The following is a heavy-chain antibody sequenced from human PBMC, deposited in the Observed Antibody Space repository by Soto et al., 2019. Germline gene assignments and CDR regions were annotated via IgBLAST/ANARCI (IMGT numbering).Heavy chain of an antibody. Sequence: GXSLRLSCAASGFTFSSYVISWVRQAPGKGLEWVSTISGGGGSTYYADSVKGRFTISRDNSKNTLYLQMNSLRAEDTAVYYCAKDFLRITAAGTVDYWGQGTLVTVSS. V-gene: IGHV3-23*01. CDR1: GFTFSSYV. CDR3: AKDFLRITAAGTVDY. J-gene: IGHJ4*02. CDR2: ISGGGGST. D-gene: IGHD6-13*01.